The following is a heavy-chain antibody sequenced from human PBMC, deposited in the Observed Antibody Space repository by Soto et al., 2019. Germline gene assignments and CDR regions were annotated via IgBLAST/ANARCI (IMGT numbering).Heavy chain of an antibody. CDR1: GFTFSSYE. D-gene: IGHD5-18*01. CDR2: ISSSGSTI. J-gene: IGHJ6*02. V-gene: IGHV3-48*03. Sequence: GSLSLSCAASGFTFSSYEMNWVRQAPGKGLEWVSYISSSGSTIYYADSVKGRFTISRDNAKNALYLQMNSLRAEDTAVYYCARVGPYSSYYYYGMDVWGQGTTVTVSS. CDR3: ARVGPYSSYYYYGMDV.